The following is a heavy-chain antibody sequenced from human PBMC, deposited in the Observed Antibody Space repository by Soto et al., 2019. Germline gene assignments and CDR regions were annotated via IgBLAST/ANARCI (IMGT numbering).Heavy chain of an antibody. J-gene: IGHJ6*02. Sequence: QVQLVESGGGLVKPGGSLRLSCAASGFTFSDYYMSWIRQAPGKGLEWVSYISSSGSTIYYADSVKGRFTISRDNAKNSLYLQMTRVRAEDTAVYYCARVRRDSSSWYNYYGMDVWGQGTTVTVSS. D-gene: IGHD6-13*01. CDR2: ISSSGSTI. CDR3: ARVRRDSSSWYNYYGMDV. CDR1: GFTFSDYY. V-gene: IGHV3-11*01.